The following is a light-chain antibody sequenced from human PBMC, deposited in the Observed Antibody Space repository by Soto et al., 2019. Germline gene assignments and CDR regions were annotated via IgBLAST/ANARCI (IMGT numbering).Light chain of an antibody. J-gene: IGKJ2*01. CDR3: QHSYIPPYT. Sequence: DIQMTQSPSSLSASVGDRVTVICRASQSVSNNLNWYQQKPGKAPKFLIYAASNLQSGVPSRFNGSCSGTDFTRTISSLQPEDFATYYCQHSYIPPYTFGQWTQLEIK. CDR1: QSVSNN. V-gene: IGKV1-39*01. CDR2: AAS.